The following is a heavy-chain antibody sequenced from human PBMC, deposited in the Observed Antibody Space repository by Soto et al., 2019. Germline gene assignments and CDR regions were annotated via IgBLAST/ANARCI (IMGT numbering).Heavy chain of an antibody. CDR3: AREILAAAAVRYFDL. J-gene: IGHJ2*01. D-gene: IGHD6-13*01. Sequence: QVQLQESGPGLVKPSETLSLTCTVSGGAISSYYWSWTRQPPGKGLEWIGYIYYSGCTNYNPSLKRRVTISVDTSKNQFSLTLSSVTAADTAVYYCAREILAAAAVRYFDLWGRGTLVTVSS. CDR1: GGAISSYY. CDR2: IYYSGCT. V-gene: IGHV4-59*01.